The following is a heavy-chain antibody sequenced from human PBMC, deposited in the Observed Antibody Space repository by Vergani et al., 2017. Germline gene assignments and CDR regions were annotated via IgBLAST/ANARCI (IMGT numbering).Heavy chain of an antibody. CDR1: GYTFTSYY. Sequence: QVQLVQSGAEVKKPGASVKVSCKASGYTFTSYYMHWVRQAPGQGLKWMGIINPSGGSTSYAQKFQGRVTMTRDTSTSTVYMELSSLRSEDTAVYYCARVGGYCSSTSCPNTWFDPWGQGTLVTVSS. J-gene: IGHJ5*02. CDR2: INPSGGST. CDR3: ARVGGYCSSTSCPNTWFDP. D-gene: IGHD2-2*01. V-gene: IGHV1-46*03.